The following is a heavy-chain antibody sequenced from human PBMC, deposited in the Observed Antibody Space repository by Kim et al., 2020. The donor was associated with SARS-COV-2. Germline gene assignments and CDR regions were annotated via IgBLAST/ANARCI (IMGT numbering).Heavy chain of an antibody. J-gene: IGHJ6*02. D-gene: IGHD1-1*01. V-gene: IGHV3-30*02. Sequence: KGRLTISRDNSKNTLYLQMNSLRAEETAVYYCAKVERVGPDYYYYYGMDVWGQGTTVTVSS. CDR3: AKVERVGPDYYYYYGMDV.